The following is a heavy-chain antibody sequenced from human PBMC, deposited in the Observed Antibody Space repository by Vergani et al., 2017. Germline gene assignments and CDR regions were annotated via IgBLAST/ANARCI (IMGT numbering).Heavy chain of an antibody. CDR2: IAGSSRPI. D-gene: IGHD6-25*01. J-gene: IGHJ4*02. V-gene: IGHV3-48*01. CDR3: ANRTSAAVHILDD. CDR1: GFTFSSYG. Sequence: EVLLVESGGGFVQPGGSLRLSCAASGFTFSSYGINWVRQAPGRGLEWISYIAGSSRPIYYADSVKCLFTISRDNAMNSLYLQMNSLRAADTAVYYCANRTSAAVHILDDWGQGTLVTVSS.